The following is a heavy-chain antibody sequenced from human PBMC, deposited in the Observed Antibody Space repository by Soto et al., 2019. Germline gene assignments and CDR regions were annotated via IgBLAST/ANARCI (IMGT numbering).Heavy chain of an antibody. CDR3: ARVVESIAAPGTDGMDV. Sequence: SEPLSLTCTVSGGSISSYYWSWIRQPPGKGLEWIGYIYYRGSTNYNPSLKSRVTISVDTPKNQFSLKLSSVTAADTAVYYFARVVESIAAPGTDGMDVWGQGTTVTVSS. V-gene: IGHV4-59*01. CDR2: IYYRGST. J-gene: IGHJ6*01. D-gene: IGHD6-13*01. CDR1: GGSISSYY.